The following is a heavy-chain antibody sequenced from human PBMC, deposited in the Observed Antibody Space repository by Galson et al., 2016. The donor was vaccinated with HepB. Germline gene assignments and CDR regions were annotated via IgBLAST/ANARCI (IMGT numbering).Heavy chain of an antibody. V-gene: IGHV5-51*01. Sequence: QSGAEVKKPGESLKISCKGSGYSFTSYWIGWVRQMPGKGLEWMGIIYPGDSDTRYSPSFQGQVTISADKSISTAYLQWSSLKASHTAMYYCARTGDYGGSSVDAFDIWGQGTMVTVSS. CDR2: IYPGDSDT. J-gene: IGHJ3*02. CDR3: ARTGDYGGSSVDAFDI. CDR1: GYSFTSYW. D-gene: IGHD4-23*01.